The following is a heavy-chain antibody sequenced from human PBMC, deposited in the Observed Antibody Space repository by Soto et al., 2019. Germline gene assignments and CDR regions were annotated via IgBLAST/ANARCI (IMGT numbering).Heavy chain of an antibody. CDR1: GFSFGSYA. J-gene: IGHJ4*02. Sequence: GGSLRLSCAASGFSFGSYALSWVRQAPGKGLEWVSTISGSDGKTFYADSVKGRFSISRDTSQNTLYLQMNSLRADDTAIYYCARWSYLDYWGQGTRVTVYS. CDR3: ARWSYLDY. V-gene: IGHV3-23*01. CDR2: ISGSDGKT. D-gene: IGHD3-3*01.